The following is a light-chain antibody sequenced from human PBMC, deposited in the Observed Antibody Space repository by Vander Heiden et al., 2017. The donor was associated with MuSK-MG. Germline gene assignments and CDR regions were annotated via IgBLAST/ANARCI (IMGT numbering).Light chain of an antibody. V-gene: IGKV1-5*03. CDR2: KAS. CDR1: QSINNW. CDR3: QQYHSYPLT. J-gene: IGKJ4*01. Sequence: DIQMTQSPSTLSTSVGDRVTITCRASQSINNWLAWYQQKPGNAPKVLIYKASSLESGVPSRFSGSGSGTEFTLTISSLQPDDFATYYCQQYHSYPLTFGGGTKVEIK.